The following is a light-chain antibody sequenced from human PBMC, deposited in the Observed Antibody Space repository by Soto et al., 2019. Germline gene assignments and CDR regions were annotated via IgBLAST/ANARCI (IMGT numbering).Light chain of an antibody. CDR3: QQYGSSPRK. Sequence: EIVLTQSPATLSSFPGDRVTLSCRASQSVSSSYLAWYQQKPGQAPRLLIYGASSRATGIPDRFSGSGSGTDFTLTISRLEPEDFAVYYCQQYGSSPRKFGQGTKVDIK. V-gene: IGKV3-20*01. CDR2: GAS. CDR1: QSVSSSY. J-gene: IGKJ1*01.